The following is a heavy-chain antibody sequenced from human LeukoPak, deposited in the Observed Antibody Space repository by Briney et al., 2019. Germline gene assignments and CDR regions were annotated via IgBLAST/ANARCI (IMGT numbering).Heavy chain of an antibody. Sequence: ASVKDSCKASGYNFTGYYMHWVRQAPGQGLEWIGWINPNSGGTNYAQKFQGRVTMTRDTSISTAYMELSRLRSDDTAVYYCARGLYYDFWSGNYNWFDPWGQGTLVTVSS. V-gene: IGHV1-2*02. D-gene: IGHD3-3*01. CDR3: ARGLYYDFWSGNYNWFDP. CDR1: GYNFTGYY. CDR2: INPNSGGT. J-gene: IGHJ5*02.